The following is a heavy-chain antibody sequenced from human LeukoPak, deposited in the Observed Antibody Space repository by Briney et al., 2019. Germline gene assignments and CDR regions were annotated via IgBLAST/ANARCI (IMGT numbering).Heavy chain of an antibody. V-gene: IGHV1-2*02. D-gene: IGHD1-20*01. CDR2: INPKNGGT. CDR1: GYTFTDYY. J-gene: IGHJ4*02. Sequence: ASVRVSCKASGYTFTDYYMQWVRQAPGQGLEWLGWINPKNGGTRYAQKFQGRVTMTRDTSISTAYMELSRLRSDDTAVYYCARPITSRDYYFDYWGQGTLVTVSS. CDR3: ARPITSRDYYFDY.